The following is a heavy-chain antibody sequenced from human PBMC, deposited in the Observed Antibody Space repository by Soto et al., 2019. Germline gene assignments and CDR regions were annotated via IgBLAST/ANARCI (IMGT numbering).Heavy chain of an antibody. V-gene: IGHV1-18*01. D-gene: IGHD6-13*01. CDR3: ARVKSSEYSSSWYLGGNWFDP. Sequence: ASVKVSCKASGYTFTSYGISWVRQAPGQGLEWMGWISAYNGNTNYAQKLQGRVTMTTDTSTSTAYMELRSLRSEDTAVYYCARVKSSEYSSSWYLGGNWFDPWGQGTLVTVSS. CDR2: ISAYNGNT. J-gene: IGHJ5*02. CDR1: GYTFTSYG.